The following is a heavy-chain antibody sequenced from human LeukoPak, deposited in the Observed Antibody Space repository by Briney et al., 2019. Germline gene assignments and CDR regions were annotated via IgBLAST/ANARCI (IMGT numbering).Heavy chain of an antibody. V-gene: IGHV3-23*01. CDR3: AKIGPGSGTYTDYFDY. Sequence: AGGSLRLSCAASGFTFSSYAMSWVRLAPGKGLEWVSTFSTGGAGTYYADSVKGRFTISRDNSKNTLYLQMNSLRAEDTAVYYCAKIGPGSGTYTDYFDYWGQGTLVTVSS. CDR1: GFTFSSYA. D-gene: IGHD3-10*01. J-gene: IGHJ4*02. CDR2: FSTGGAGT.